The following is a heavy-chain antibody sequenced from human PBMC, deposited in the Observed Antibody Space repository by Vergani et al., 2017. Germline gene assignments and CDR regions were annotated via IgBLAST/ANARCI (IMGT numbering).Heavy chain of an antibody. CDR1: GFTFSSYG. CDR2: IWYDGSNN. CDR3: AGDSPDYARYYYYYMDV. D-gene: IGHD3-16*01. V-gene: IGHV3-33*08. Sequence: VQLVESGGGLVQPGGSLRLSCAASGFTFSSYGMHWVRQAPGKGLEWVAVIWYDGSNNYYADSVKGRFTISRDNSKNTLYLQMNSLRAEDTAVYYCAGDSPDYARYYYYYMDVWGKGTTVTVSS. J-gene: IGHJ6*03.